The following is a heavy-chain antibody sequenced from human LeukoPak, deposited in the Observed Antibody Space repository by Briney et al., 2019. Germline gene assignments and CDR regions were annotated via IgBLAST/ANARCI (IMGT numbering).Heavy chain of an antibody. V-gene: IGHV3-64D*09. Sequence: QPGGSLRLSCATSGFSFSSYAMHWVRQAPGKGLEYVSAISSNGGSTYYADSVKGRFTISRDNSKNTLYLQMSSLRAEDTAVYYCVKDHGSGGYSGYDFDYWGQGTLVTVSS. CDR1: GFSFSSYA. CDR3: VKDHGSGGYSGYDFDY. CDR2: ISSNGGST. J-gene: IGHJ4*02. D-gene: IGHD5-12*01.